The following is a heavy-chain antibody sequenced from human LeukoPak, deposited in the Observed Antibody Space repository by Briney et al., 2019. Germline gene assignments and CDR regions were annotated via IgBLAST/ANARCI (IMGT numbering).Heavy chain of an antibody. CDR1: GYTFTSYA. Sequence: ASVKVSCKASGYTFTSYAMHWVRQAPGQRLEWMGWINAGNGNTKYSQKFQGRVTITRDTSASTAYMELSSLRSEDTAVYYCARAPLLVQGSNWFDPWGQGTLVTVSS. D-gene: IGHD3-10*01. J-gene: IGHJ5*02. V-gene: IGHV1-3*01. CDR3: ARAPLLVQGSNWFDP. CDR2: INAGNGNT.